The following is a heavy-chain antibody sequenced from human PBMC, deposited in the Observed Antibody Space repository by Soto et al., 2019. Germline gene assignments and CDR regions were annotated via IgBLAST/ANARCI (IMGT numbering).Heavy chain of an antibody. CDR2: ISAHNGNI. CDR3: ARGRYGDY. CDR1: GYAFTTYG. Sequence: QVHLVQSGAEVKKPGASVKVSCKGSGYAFTTYGITWVRQAPGQGLEWMGWISAHNGNINYAQKLQGRVTVTRDTSTSTAYMELRSLRSDDTAVYYCARGRYGDYWGQGALVTVFS. J-gene: IGHJ4*02. D-gene: IGHD1-1*01. V-gene: IGHV1-18*01.